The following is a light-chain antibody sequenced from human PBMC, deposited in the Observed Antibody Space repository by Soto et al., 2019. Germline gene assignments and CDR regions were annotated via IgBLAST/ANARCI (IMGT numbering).Light chain of an antibody. CDR1: QDISNY. CDR3: QQYDNLST. J-gene: IGKJ4*01. V-gene: IGKV1-33*01. CDR2: DAS. Sequence: DIQMTQSPSSLSASVGDRVTITCQASQDISNYLNWYQQKPGKAPKLLIYDASNLETGVPSRFSGSGSGTDFTFNISSLQPEDIATYYCQQYDNLSTFGGGTKVEIK.